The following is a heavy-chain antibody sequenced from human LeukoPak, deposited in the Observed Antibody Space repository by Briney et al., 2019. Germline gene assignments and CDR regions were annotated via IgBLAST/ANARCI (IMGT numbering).Heavy chain of an antibody. CDR2: IYYSGST. V-gene: IGHV4-39*01. D-gene: IGHD3-22*01. CDR1: GDSISTSSYY. J-gene: IGHJ4*02. Sequence: SETLSLTCTISGDSISTSSYYWGWTRQPPGKGLEWLGSIYYSGSTYYNPSLKSRVTISVDTSKNQFYLNLYSVTAADTAVFYCARSYYYDYRQIDYWGQGTLVTVSS. CDR3: ARSYYYDYRQIDY.